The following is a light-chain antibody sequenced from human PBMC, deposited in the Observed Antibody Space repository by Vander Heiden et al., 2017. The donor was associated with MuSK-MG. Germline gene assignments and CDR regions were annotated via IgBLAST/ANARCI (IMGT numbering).Light chain of an antibody. CDR3: QVWDRSSDHPYV. CDR1: NIGGKS. Sequence: SYVLTQPPSVSGAPGQTARITCGGNNIGGKSVHCYQHKPDHAPLLVFYDDRGRPSGCPERFSGSNSGYTTTLTISRVDAGEEDDYYCQVWDRSSDHPYVFGSGTKVTVL. CDR2: DDR. V-gene: IGLV3-21*02. J-gene: IGLJ1*01.